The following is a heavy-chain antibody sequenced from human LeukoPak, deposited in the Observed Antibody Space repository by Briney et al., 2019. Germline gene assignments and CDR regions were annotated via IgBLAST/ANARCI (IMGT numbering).Heavy chain of an antibody. CDR2: ISYDGRTK. J-gene: IGHJ4*02. V-gene: IGHV3-30*04. CDR3: VRGSSSFYDSSGYSYYFDN. CDR1: GFTFNSYA. D-gene: IGHD3-22*01. Sequence: GTSLRLSCAASGFTFNSYAIHWVRQAPGKGLEWVTIISYDGRTKYYADCVKGRFIISRDNPKNTLYLQMDSLRPEDTAVYYCVRGSSSFYDSSGYSYYFDNWGQGTLVTVSS.